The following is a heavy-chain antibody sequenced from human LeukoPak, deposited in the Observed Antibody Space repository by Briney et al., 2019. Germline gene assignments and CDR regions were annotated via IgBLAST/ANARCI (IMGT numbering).Heavy chain of an antibody. Sequence: GASVKVSCKASGYTFTSYGISWVRQAPGQGLEWMGWISAYNGNTNYAQKLQGRVTMTTDTSTSTAYMELRSLRSDDTAVYYCARELSGRFSEGDWFDPWGQGTLVTVSS. CDR2: ISAYNGNT. CDR1: GYTFTSYG. CDR3: ARELSGRFSEGDWFDP. J-gene: IGHJ5*02. V-gene: IGHV1-18*01. D-gene: IGHD6-19*01.